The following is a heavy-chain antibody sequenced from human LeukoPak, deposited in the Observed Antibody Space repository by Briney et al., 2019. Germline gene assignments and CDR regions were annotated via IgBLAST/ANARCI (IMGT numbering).Heavy chain of an antibody. D-gene: IGHD5-12*01. CDR2: ISSRGTST. Sequence: GGSLRLSCAASGFTFSNYYMSWIRQAPGKGLEWVSYISSRGTSTHYADSVKGRFTISRDNAKNIVYLQMNSLGAEDTAVYYCASTRASYSGYEDFDYWGQGTLVTVSS. CDR1: GFTFSNYY. CDR3: ASTRASYSGYEDFDY. J-gene: IGHJ4*02. V-gene: IGHV3-11*04.